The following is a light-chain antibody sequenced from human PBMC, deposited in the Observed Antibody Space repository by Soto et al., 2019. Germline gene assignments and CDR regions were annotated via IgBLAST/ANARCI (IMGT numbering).Light chain of an antibody. Sequence: EIVMTQYPATLSVSPGERATLSCRASQSVSSNVAWFQQKPGQAPRLLIYGASTRATGIPARFSGSGSGTEFSLTIRSLQAEDFAGYYCQQYNNWPPYTFGQWTKLESK. J-gene: IGKJ2*01. CDR1: QSVSSN. CDR3: QQYNNWPPYT. CDR2: GAS. V-gene: IGKV3-15*01.